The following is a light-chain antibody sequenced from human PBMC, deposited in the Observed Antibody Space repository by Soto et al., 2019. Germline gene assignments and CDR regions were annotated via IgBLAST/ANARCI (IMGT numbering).Light chain of an antibody. J-gene: IGLJ3*02. V-gene: IGLV8-61*01. Sequence: QTVVTQEPSFSVSPGGTVTLTCGLSSGSVSSSYYPSWYQQTPGQAPRTLIYNTNTRSSGVPDRFSGSILGNKAALTITGAQADDEAEYYCMMYMGGGIWVFGGGTKLTVL. CDR1: SGSVSSSYY. CDR3: MMYMGGGIWV. CDR2: NTN.